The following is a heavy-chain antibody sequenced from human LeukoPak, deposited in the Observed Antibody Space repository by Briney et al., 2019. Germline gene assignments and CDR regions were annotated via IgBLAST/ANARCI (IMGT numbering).Heavy chain of an antibody. V-gene: IGHV4-4*02. CDR1: GGSISSSNW. CDR3: ARGGGSYYLGAFDI. CDR2: IYHSGST. J-gene: IGHJ3*02. Sequence: SETLSLTCTVSGGSISSSNWWSWVRPPPGKGLEWIGEIYHSGSTNYNPSLKSRVTISVDKSKNQFSLKLSSVTAADTAVCYCARGGGSYYLGAFDIWGQGTMVTVSS. D-gene: IGHD1-26*01.